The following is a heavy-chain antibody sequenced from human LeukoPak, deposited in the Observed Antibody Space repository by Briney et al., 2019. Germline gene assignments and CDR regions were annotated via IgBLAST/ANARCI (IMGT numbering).Heavy chain of an antibody. CDR1: GYTFTSYD. CDR3: ARDSSSWYCRYYYYYGMDV. J-gene: IGHJ6*02. V-gene: IGHV1-8*01. Sequence: ASVKVSCKASGYTFTSYDINWVRQAPGQGVERMGWMKPKSGNTGYAQKFQGRVTMTRNTSISTAYMELSSLRSEDTAVYYCARDSSSWYCRYYYYYGMDVWGQGTTVTVSS. CDR2: MKPKSGNT. D-gene: IGHD6-13*01.